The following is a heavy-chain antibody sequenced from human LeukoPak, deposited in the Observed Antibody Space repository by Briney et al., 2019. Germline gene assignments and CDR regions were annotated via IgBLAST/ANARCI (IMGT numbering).Heavy chain of an antibody. J-gene: IGHJ4*02. CDR2: ISYDGSNK. V-gene: IGHV3-30-3*01. CDR3: AKAYNSGWYAVDY. Sequence: GGSLRLSCAASGFTFSTYPMHWVRQAPGKGLEWVAVISYDGSNKYYADSVKGRFTISRDNSKNTLYLQMNSLRAEDTAVYYCAKAYNSGWYAVDYWGQGALVTVSS. D-gene: IGHD6-19*01. CDR1: GFTFSTYP.